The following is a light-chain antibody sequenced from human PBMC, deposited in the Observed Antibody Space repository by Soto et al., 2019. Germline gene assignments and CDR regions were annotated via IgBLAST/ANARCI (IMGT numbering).Light chain of an antibody. CDR1: QSISTW. CDR2: KAS. V-gene: IGKV1-5*03. Sequence: DIQMTQSPSTLSASVGDRVTITCRASQSISTWLAWYQQKPGKAPKLLIQKASSLESGVPSRFSGSGSGTEFTLSISSLQPDDFTAYYCQQYYSYYTFGQGTKLEIK. CDR3: QQYYSYYT. J-gene: IGKJ2*01.